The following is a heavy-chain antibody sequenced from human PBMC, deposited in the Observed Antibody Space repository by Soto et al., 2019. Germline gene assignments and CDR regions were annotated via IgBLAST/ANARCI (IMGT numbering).Heavy chain of an antibody. CDR1: GFTFSSYG. V-gene: IGHV3-30*18. CDR2: ISYDGSNK. D-gene: IGHD6-6*01. CDR3: EKEGPIPTRSIAARRRYYYGMDV. Sequence: GGSLRLSCAASGFTFSSYGMHWVRQAPGKGLEWVAVISYDGSNKYYADSVKGRFTISRNNSTNTQYLQMNSLRAEDTAVYYCEKEGPIPTRSIAARRRYYYGMDVWGQGTTVTVSS. J-gene: IGHJ6*02.